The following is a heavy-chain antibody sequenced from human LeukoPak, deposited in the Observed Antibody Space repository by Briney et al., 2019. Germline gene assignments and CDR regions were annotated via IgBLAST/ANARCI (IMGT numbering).Heavy chain of an antibody. CDR3: ARGSVTFGGVIVIPFDP. CDR1: GGTFSSYA. J-gene: IGHJ5*02. Sequence: SVKVSCRASGGTFSSYAISWVRQAPGQGLEWMGRIIPIFGTANYAQKFQGRVTITTDESTSTAYMALSSLRSEDTAVYYCARGSVTFGGVIVIPFDPWGQGTLVTVSS. D-gene: IGHD3-16*02. CDR2: IIPIFGTA. V-gene: IGHV1-69*05.